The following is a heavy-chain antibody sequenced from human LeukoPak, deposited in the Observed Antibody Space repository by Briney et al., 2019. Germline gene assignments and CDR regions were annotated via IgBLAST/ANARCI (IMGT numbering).Heavy chain of an antibody. CDR2: TYFRSKWYN. CDR3: ARNGIGKTYDASGI. CDR1: GDSVSSNSAA. J-gene: IGHJ3*02. D-gene: IGHD3-10*01. V-gene: IGHV6-1*01. Sequence: SQTLALTCAISGDSVSSNSAAWNWIRQSPSRGLEWLGRTYFRSKWYNDYAVSVKSRIIINADTSKNHFSLQLNSVTPEDTAVYFCARNGIGKTYDASGIWGQGTMVTVSS.